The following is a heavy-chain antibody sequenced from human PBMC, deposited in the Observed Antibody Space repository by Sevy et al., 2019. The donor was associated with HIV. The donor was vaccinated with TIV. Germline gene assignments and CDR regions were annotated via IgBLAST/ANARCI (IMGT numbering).Heavy chain of an antibody. V-gene: IGHV3-9*01. D-gene: IGHD3-22*01. J-gene: IGHJ2*01. CDR1: GFTFDDYA. CDR2: LSWNSGSF. Sequence: GGSLRLSCVASGFTFDDYAMHWVRQAPGKGLEWVSGLSWNSGSFAYADSVRGRFIISRDNAKKSLYLQMNSLRAEDTAFYYCAKELPPYGSGGYPFYWYFDLWGRGTLVTVSS. CDR3: AKELPPYGSGGYPFYWYFDL.